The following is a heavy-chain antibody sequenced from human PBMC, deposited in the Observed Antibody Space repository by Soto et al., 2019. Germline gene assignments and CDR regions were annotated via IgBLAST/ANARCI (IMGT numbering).Heavy chain of an antibody. Sequence: SETLSLTCGVSGYSVSSGYYWGWIRQPPGKGLEWIGSIYHNGDTYYSPSLKSRVTISVDTSKNQVSLTLSSVTAADTAVYYCARDSSGSYPLKTDFWGQGTLVTVSS. J-gene: IGHJ4*02. CDR2: IYHNGDT. V-gene: IGHV4-38-2*02. CDR3: ARDSSGSYPLKTDF. D-gene: IGHD1-26*01. CDR1: GYSVSSGYY.